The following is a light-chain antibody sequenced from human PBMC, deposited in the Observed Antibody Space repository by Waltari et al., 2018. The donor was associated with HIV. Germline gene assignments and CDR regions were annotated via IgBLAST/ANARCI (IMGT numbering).Light chain of an antibody. J-gene: IGLJ1*01. CDR3: QSYDSSLSGYV. CDR1: SSNIGAGYD. V-gene: IGLV1-40*01. Sequence: QSVLTQPPSVSVAPGQRVTISCTGSSSNIGAGYDVPWYQQLPGPAPKLLIYGNNNRPSGVPDRFSGSKSGTSASLAVTGLQAEDEADYYCQSYDSSLSGYVFGTGTKVTVL. CDR2: GNN.